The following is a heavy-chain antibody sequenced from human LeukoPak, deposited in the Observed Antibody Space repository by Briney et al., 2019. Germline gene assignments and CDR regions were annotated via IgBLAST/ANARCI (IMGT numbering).Heavy chain of an antibody. CDR3: ARERATLDYYYYMDV. Sequence: KSGGSLRLSCAASGFTFSSYSMIWVRQAPGKGLEWVSSISTSSIYIYYADSVKGRFTISRDNARNSLYLQMNSLRAEDTAVYYCARERATLDYYYYMDVWGKGTTVTVSS. V-gene: IGHV3-21*01. CDR2: ISTSSIYI. J-gene: IGHJ6*03. CDR1: GFTFSSYS. D-gene: IGHD5-12*01.